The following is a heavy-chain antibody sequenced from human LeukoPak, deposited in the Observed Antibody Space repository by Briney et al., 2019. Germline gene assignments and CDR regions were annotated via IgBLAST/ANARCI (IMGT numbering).Heavy chain of an antibody. CDR2: ISSNGGSI. CDR1: GFTFSDYA. J-gene: IGHJ2*01. CDR3: ARDTCGCGSGWHLYWYFDL. D-gene: IGHD6-19*01. V-gene: IGHV3-64*01. Sequence: GGCLRLSCAASGFTFSDYAMHWVRQASGKELEYVSAISSNGGSIHYANSVKGRFTISRDNSKNTLYLQMDSLRAEDMAVYYCARDTCGCGSGWHLYWYFDLWGRGTLVTVSS.